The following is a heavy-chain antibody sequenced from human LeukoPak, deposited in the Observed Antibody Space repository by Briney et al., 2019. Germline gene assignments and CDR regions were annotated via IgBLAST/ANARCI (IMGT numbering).Heavy chain of an antibody. Sequence: ASVKVSCKASGGTFSSYAISWVRQAPGQGLEWMGGIIPIFGTANYAQKFRGRVTITTDESTSTAYMELSSLRSEDTAVYYCARDIAVAGSHWFDPWGQGTLVTVSS. J-gene: IGHJ5*02. CDR3: ARDIAVAGSHWFDP. V-gene: IGHV1-69*05. CDR1: GGTFSSYA. D-gene: IGHD6-19*01. CDR2: IIPIFGTA.